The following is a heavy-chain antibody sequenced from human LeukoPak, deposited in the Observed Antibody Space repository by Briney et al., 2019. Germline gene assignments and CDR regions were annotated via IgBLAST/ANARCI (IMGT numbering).Heavy chain of an antibody. CDR2: MYHSGST. J-gene: IGHJ4*02. CDR3: ARAWYDSSGYYVLDY. Sequence: PSETLSLTCSVSGYSISSAYYWGWIRQPPGKGLEWIGTMYHSGSTNYNPSLKSRVTISVDTSKNQFSLKLSSVTAADTAVYYCARAWYDSSGYYVLDYWGQGTLVTVSS. CDR1: GYSISSAYY. V-gene: IGHV4-38-2*02. D-gene: IGHD3-22*01.